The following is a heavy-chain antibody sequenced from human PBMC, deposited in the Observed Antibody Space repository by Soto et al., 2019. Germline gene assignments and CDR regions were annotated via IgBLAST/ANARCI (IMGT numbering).Heavy chain of an antibody. V-gene: IGHV3-30*18. D-gene: IGHD6-13*01. J-gene: IGHJ6*02. CDR3: AKDRGPLAAAGGFYYYGMDV. CDR2: ISYDGSNK. CDR1: GFTFSSYG. Sequence: GGSLRLSCAASGFTFSSYGMHWVRQAPGKGLEWVAVISYDGSNKYYADSVKGRFTISRDNSKNTLYLQMNSLRAEDTAVYYCAKDRGPLAAAGGFYYYGMDVWGQGTTVTVYS.